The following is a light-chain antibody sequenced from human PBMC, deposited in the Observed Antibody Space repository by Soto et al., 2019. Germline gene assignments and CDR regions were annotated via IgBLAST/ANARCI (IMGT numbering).Light chain of an antibody. CDR2: KAS. J-gene: IGKJ5*01. Sequence: DIQMTQSPSTLSASVGDRVTITCRASQSISDWLAWYQQKPEKDPELLIYKASTLESGVPSRFSGSGTGTEFTLTINGLQPDDFATYYCQQYNRYPITFGQGTRLE. CDR1: QSISDW. CDR3: QQYNRYPIT. V-gene: IGKV1-5*03.